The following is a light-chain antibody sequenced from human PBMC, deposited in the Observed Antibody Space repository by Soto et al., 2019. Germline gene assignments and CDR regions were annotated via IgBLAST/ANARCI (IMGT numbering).Light chain of an antibody. CDR1: SGHSSYA. CDR2: INNGGSH. Sequence: QLVLTQSPSASASLGASVKLTCTLSSGHSSYAIAWHQQQPEKGPRYLMKINNGGSHTRGDGIPDRFSGSSSGAERHLTISSLQYEDEADYYCQTWDTGIWVFGGGTQLTVL. CDR3: QTWDTGIWV. J-gene: IGLJ3*02. V-gene: IGLV4-69*01.